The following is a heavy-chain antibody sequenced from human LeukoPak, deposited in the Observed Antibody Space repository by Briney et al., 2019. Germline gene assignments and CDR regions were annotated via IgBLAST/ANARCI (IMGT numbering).Heavy chain of an antibody. CDR2: ISSSSSYI. Sequence: GGSLRLSCAASGFTFSSYSMNWVRQAPGKGLGWVSSISSSSSYIYYAASVKGRFTISRDNAKNSLYLQMNSLRAEDTAVYYCASFGYDSSGYYLSVNAFDIWGQGTMVTVSS. J-gene: IGHJ3*02. V-gene: IGHV3-21*01. CDR3: ASFGYDSSGYYLSVNAFDI. D-gene: IGHD3-22*01. CDR1: GFTFSSYS.